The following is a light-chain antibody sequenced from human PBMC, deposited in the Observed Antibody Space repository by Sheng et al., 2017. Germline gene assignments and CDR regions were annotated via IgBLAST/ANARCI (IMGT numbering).Light chain of an antibody. CDR1: QSISSY. V-gene: IGKV1-39*01. CDR2: GAY. CDR3: QHSKT. J-gene: IGKJ3*01. Sequence: DIQMTQSPSSLSASVGDRVTITCRASQSISSYLNWYQQKPGKAPNLLIYGAYSLQSGVPSRFSGSASGTDFTLTIHSLQPEDFATYYCQHSKTFGPGTESRISN.